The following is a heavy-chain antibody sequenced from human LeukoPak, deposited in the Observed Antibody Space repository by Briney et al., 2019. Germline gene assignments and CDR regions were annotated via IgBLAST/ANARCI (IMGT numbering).Heavy chain of an antibody. D-gene: IGHD2-21*01. CDR2: INHSGST. V-gene: IGHV4-34*01. CDR1: GGSFSGYY. CDR3: ARIPPDMDV. J-gene: IGHJ6*02. Sequence: SETLSLTCAVYGGSFSGYYWSWIRQPPGKGLEWIGEINHSGSTNYKPSLKSRVTISVDTPKKQISLKLSSVTAADTAVYYCARIPPDMDVWGQGTTVIVSS.